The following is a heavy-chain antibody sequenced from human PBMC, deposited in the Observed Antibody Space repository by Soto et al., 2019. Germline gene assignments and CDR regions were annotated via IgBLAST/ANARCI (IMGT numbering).Heavy chain of an antibody. CDR2: ISYDGTNK. CDR1: GFTFSSCS. Sequence: PGGSLRLSCAASGFTFSSCSMHWVRQAPCKGLEWMAIISYDGTNKYYADSVKGRFTISRDNSKNTLYLQMNSLRAEDTAIYYCASLPLPLITSYYYDMDVWGQATPVTVS. J-gene: IGHJ6*02. CDR3: ASLPLPLITSYYYDMDV. V-gene: IGHV3-30-3*01.